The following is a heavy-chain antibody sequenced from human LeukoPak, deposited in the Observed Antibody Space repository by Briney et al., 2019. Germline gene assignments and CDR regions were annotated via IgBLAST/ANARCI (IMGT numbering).Heavy chain of an antibody. Sequence: SETLSLTCTVSGGSISSSSYYCGWIRQPPGKGLEWIGSIYYSGSTYYNPSLKSRVTISVDTSKNEFSLKLSSVTAADTAVYYCARDSYGSGSYYSNWGQGTLVTVSS. CDR3: ARDSYGSGSYYSN. CDR2: IYYSGST. J-gene: IGHJ4*02. CDR1: GGSISSSSYY. V-gene: IGHV4-39*07. D-gene: IGHD3-10*01.